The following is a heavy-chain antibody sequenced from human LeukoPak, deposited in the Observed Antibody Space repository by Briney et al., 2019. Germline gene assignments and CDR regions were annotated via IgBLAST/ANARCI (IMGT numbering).Heavy chain of an antibody. CDR2: VRGACSST. D-gene: IGHD3-22*01. CDR1: GFTFSTNA. Sequence: GGSLRLSCSISGFTFSTNAMSWGRQAPGKGLEWVSGVRGACSSTYYSDLVRGRFTVSRDNTRNTVYLQMTSPSAEDTAVYYCAKGVAYYDRENHAFDIWGQGTMVTASS. V-gene: IGHV3-23*01. J-gene: IGHJ3*02. CDR3: AKGVAYYDRENHAFDI.